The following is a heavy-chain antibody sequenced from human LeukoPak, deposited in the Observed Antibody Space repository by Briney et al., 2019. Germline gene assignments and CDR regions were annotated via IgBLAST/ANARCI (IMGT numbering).Heavy chain of an antibody. CDR1: GYTLTSYG. CDR2: ISAYNGNT. D-gene: IGHD5-24*01. Sequence: ASVKVSCKASGYTLTSYGISWVRQAPGQGLEWMGWISAYNGNTNYAQKLQGRVTMTTDTSASTAYMELRSLRSDDTAVYYCAREGTVEMAKDYWGQGTLVTVSS. J-gene: IGHJ4*02. CDR3: AREGTVEMAKDY. V-gene: IGHV1-18*01.